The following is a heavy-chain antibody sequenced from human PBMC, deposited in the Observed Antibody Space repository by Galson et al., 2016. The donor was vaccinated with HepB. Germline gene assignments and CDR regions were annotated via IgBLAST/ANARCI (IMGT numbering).Heavy chain of an antibody. J-gene: IGHJ4*02. D-gene: IGHD6-13*01. CDR3: AKDLDASTSWYGLALDY. CDR2: ASASGDLT. Sequence: SLRLSCAASGFSFNRYTMNWVRQAPGKGLEWLSAASASGDLTSYADSVKGRFTISRDNSKNTVFLHMNSLRAEDTAIYYCAKDLDASTSWYGLALDYWGPGTLVTVSS. V-gene: IGHV3-23*01. CDR1: GFSFNRYT.